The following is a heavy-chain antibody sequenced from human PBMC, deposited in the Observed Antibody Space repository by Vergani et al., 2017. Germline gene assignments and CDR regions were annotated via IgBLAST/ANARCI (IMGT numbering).Heavy chain of an antibody. Sequence: VQLVESGGGVVQRGGSLRLSCATSGFTFDTYTMADVRQAPGKGLEWVATISSGGGDIFYADSVKGRFTISRDNSKNTLFLQMNSLKDEDTAVYYCTTAWGLYYLHGEYFQYWGRGTLVSVSS. CDR2: ISSGGGDI. V-gene: IGHV3-23*04. CDR1: GFTFDTYT. D-gene: IGHD3-10*01. J-gene: IGHJ1*01. CDR3: TTAWGLYYLHGEYFQY.